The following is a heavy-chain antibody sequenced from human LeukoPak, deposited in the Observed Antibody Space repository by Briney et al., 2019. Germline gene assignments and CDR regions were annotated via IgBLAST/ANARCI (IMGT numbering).Heavy chain of an antibody. CDR3: ARVLSAGFLEWFLYDY. V-gene: IGHV3-48*01. Sequence: GGSLRLSCAASGFTFSSYSMNWVRQAPGKGLEWVSYISSSSSTIYYADSVKGRFTISRDNAKNSLYLQMNSLRAEDTAVYYCARVLSAGFLEWFLYDYWGQGTLVTVSS. J-gene: IGHJ4*02. D-gene: IGHD3-3*01. CDR1: GFTFSSYS. CDR2: ISSSSSTI.